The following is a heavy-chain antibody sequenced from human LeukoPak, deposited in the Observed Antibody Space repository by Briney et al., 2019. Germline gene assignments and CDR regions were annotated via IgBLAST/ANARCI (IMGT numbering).Heavy chain of an antibody. Sequence: GGSLRLSCAASGFTFGSYSMNWVRQAPGKGLEWVSYISSSSSTIYNADSVKGRFTISRDNAKNSLYLQMNSLRAEDTAVYYCASRGSYGYSDYWGQGTLVTVSS. V-gene: IGHV3-48*04. D-gene: IGHD5-18*01. CDR1: GFTFGSYS. CDR2: ISSSSSTI. J-gene: IGHJ4*02. CDR3: ASRGSYGYSDY.